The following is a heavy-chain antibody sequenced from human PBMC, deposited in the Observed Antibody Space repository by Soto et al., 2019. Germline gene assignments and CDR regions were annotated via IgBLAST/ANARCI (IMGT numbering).Heavy chain of an antibody. D-gene: IGHD2-8*01. CDR3: VTVFADGAFDL. CDR2: INAGNGYT. CDR1: GYTFTSYA. V-gene: IGHV1-3*01. J-gene: IGHJ5*01. Sequence: VASVHVSCKSSGYTFTSYAMHWVRQAPGHRIEWMGWINAGNGYTKYSQKLQGRVTIDRDTSASTASMELSSLRCEHPALYCCVTVFADGAFDLWGRGTLVTVSS.